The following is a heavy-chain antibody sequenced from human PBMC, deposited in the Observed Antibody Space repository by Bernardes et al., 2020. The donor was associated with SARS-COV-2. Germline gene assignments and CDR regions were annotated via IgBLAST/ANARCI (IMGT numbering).Heavy chain of an antibody. V-gene: IGHV3-21*01. Sequence: GGSLRLSCAASGFTFSSYTMNWVRQAPGEGLEWVSSISSSGSYIWYADSVTGRFTISRDNAKNSLYLQMNSLRAEDTAVYYCARAMKSGYSYGCFEYWGQGTLVTVSS. CDR3: ARAMKSGYSYGCFEY. D-gene: IGHD5-18*01. CDR1: GFTFSSYT. CDR2: ISSSGSYI. J-gene: IGHJ4*02.